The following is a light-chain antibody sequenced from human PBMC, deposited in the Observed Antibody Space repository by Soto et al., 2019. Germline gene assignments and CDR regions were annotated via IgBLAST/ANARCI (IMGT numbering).Light chain of an antibody. Sequence: DIQMTQSPSTLSASVGDRVTITCRASQSISSWLAWYQQKPWKAPKLLIYKASSLESGVPSRFSGSGSGTEFPLTISSLQPDDFATYYCQQYNSYSSWTFGQGTKVEIK. J-gene: IGKJ1*01. V-gene: IGKV1-5*03. CDR2: KAS. CDR1: QSISSW. CDR3: QQYNSYSSWT.